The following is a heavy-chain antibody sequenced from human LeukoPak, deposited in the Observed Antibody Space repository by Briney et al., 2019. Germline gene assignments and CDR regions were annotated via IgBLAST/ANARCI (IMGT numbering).Heavy chain of an antibody. D-gene: IGHD1-26*01. J-gene: IGHJ4*02. CDR1: GGSISSGSYY. CDR2: IYTSGST. CDR3: ARVQYSGSYYYFDY. V-gene: IGHV4-61*02. Sequence: SETLSLTCTVSGGSISSGSYYWSWIRQPAGKGLEWIGRIYTSGSTNYNPSLKSRVTISVDTSKNQFSLKLSSVTAADTAVYYCARVQYSGSYYYFDYWGQGTLVTVSS.